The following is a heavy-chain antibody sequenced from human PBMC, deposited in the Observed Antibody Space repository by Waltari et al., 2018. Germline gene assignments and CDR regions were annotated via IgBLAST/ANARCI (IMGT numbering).Heavy chain of an antibody. CDR1: GFTFSSYA. J-gene: IGHJ6*02. D-gene: IGHD6-6*01. Sequence: QVQLVESGGGVVQPGRSLRLSCAASGFTFSSYAMHWVRQAPGKGLEWVAVISYDGSNKYYADSVKGRFTISRDNSKNTLYLQMNSLRAEDTAVYYCARAQLGDSSSGYYGMDVWGQGTTVTVSS. CDR2: ISYDGSNK. V-gene: IGHV3-30-3*01. CDR3: ARAQLGDSSSGYYGMDV.